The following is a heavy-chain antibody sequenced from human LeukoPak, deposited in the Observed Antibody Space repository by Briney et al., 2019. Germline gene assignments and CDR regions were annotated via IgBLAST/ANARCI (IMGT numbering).Heavy chain of an antibody. V-gene: IGHV4-59*12. J-gene: IGHJ5*02. CDR2: MYYSGST. D-gene: IGHD3-3*01. CDR1: GGSINGYY. CDR3: ARFSLTILGVEPKPNWFDP. Sequence: SETLSLTCTVSGGSINGYYWTWIRLPPGKELEWIGYMYYSGSTNYNPSLKSRVTMSVDTPKNQFSLKLSSVTAADTAVYYCARFSLTILGVEPKPNWFDPWGQGTLVTVSS.